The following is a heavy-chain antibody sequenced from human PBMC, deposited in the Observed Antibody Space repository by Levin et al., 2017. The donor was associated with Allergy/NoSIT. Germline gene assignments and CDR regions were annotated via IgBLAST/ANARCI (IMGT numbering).Heavy chain of an antibody. CDR1: GVSINNGDYY. CDR2: SHYSGST. D-gene: IGHD2-15*01. J-gene: IGHJ4*02. V-gene: IGHV4-30-4*01. CDR3: ASALGYCSGGGCR. Sequence: SETLSLTCSVSGVSINNGDYYWSWIRQPPGKGLEWIGFSHYSGSTHYNPSLKSRVTISLDTSKNQFSLMLSSMTAADTGVYYCASALGYCSGGGCRWGQGTLVTVSS.